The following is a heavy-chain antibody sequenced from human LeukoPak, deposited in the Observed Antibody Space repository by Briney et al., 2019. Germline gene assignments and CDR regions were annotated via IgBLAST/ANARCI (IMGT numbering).Heavy chain of an antibody. CDR3: AKDTNVQLGYCSDY. J-gene: IGHJ4*02. Sequence: GGSLRLSCVASRFTFSSYAMSWVRQAPGKGLKWAPGISGSGGTKFYADSVKGRFTISRDNHRDTLYLQMNGLRAEDTAEYYCAKDTNVQLGYCSDYWGQGTLVTVSS. D-gene: IGHD2-15*01. CDR2: ISGSGGTK. CDR1: RFTFSSYA. V-gene: IGHV3-23*01.